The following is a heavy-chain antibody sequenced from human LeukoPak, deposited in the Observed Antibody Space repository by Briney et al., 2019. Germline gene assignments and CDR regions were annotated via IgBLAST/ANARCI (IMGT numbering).Heavy chain of an antibody. J-gene: IGHJ2*01. CDR2: INPNSGAT. CDR1: GYTFTGYY. V-gene: IGHV1-2*06. D-gene: IGHD2-21*02. Sequence: GASVKVSCKVSGYTFTGYYMHWVRQAPGQGLEWMGRINPNSGATNYAQKFQGRVTMTRDTSISTAYMELTTLRSDDTAVYYCAKSIEYCGADCYGYFDLWGRGTLVTVSS. CDR3: AKSIEYCGADCYGYFDL.